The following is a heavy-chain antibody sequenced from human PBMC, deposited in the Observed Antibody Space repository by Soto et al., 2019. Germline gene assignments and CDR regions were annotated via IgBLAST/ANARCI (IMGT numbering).Heavy chain of an antibody. V-gene: IGHV3-48*03. CDR3: ARDLGCSGGSCYFGYYYYYGMDV. Sequence: GGSLRLSCAASGFTFSSYEMNWVRQAPGKGLEWVSYISSSGSTIYYADSVKGRFTISRDNAKNSLYLQMNSLRAEDTAVYYCARDLGCSGGSCYFGYYYYYGMDVWGQGTTVTVSS. CDR2: ISSSGSTI. CDR1: GFTFSSYE. D-gene: IGHD2-15*01. J-gene: IGHJ6*02.